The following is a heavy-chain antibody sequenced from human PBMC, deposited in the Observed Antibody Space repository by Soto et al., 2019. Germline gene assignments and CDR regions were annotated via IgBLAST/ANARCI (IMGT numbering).Heavy chain of an antibody. CDR2: IDIFSATI. D-gene: IGHD2-21*01. V-gene: IGHV3-48*02. CDR3: ARDVVAEIDF. J-gene: IGHJ4*02. CDR1: GFTFSDYN. Sequence: EVQLVESGGGLVQPGGSLRLSCAASGFTFSDYNMIWVRQAPGKGLQWVSYIDIFSATIYYADSVRGRFTISRDNAKNSLYLQMNRLRDEDTAVYFFARDVVAEIDFLGQGTLVTVSS.